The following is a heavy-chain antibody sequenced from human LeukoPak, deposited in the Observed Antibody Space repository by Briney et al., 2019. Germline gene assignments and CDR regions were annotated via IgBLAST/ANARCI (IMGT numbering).Heavy chain of an antibody. CDR1: GFTFSSYG. J-gene: IGHJ4*02. CDR2: ISSSSSSI. Sequence: GGSLRLSCAASGFTFSSYGMHWVRQAPGKGLEWVSSISSSSSSIYYADSLKGRFTIARDNAKNSLYLQMNSLRAEDTAVYYCARTYAYDATGDRGHWGQGTLVTVSS. V-gene: IGHV3-21*01. CDR3: ARTYAYDATGDRGH. D-gene: IGHD3-16*01.